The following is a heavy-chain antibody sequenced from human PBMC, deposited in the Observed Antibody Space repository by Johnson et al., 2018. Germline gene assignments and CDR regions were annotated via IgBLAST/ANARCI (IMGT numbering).Heavy chain of an antibody. CDR2: IHADGTGT. D-gene: IGHD3-10*01. V-gene: IGHV3-74*01. Sequence: VQLQESGGGLVQPGGSLRLSCAASGFTFSSHWMQWVRQAPGKGLVWVSHIHADGTGTTYADSVKGRFTISRDNAKNTLYLQMNSLRAEDTAVYYCVRNYPFVMWGQGTMVTVSS. CDR3: VRNYPFVM. CDR1: GFTFSSHW. J-gene: IGHJ3*02.